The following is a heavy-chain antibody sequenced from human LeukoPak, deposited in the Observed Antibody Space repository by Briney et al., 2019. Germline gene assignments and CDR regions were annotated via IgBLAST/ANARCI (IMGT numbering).Heavy chain of an antibody. CDR3: ARDSYSSSWYGNFDY. D-gene: IGHD6-13*01. CDR2: ISSSGSTI. CDR1: GFTFSSYE. J-gene: IGHJ4*02. V-gene: IGHV3-48*03. Sequence: GGSLRLSCAASGFTFSSYEMNWVRQAPGKGLEWVSYISSSGSTIYYADSVKGRFTISRDNAKNSLYLQMNSLRAEDTAVYYCARDSYSSSWYGNFDYWGQGTLVTVSS.